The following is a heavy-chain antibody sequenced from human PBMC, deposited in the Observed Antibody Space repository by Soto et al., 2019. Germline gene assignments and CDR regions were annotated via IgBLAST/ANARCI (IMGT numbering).Heavy chain of an antibody. V-gene: IGHV3-23*01. D-gene: IGHD3-10*01. J-gene: IGHJ6*02. CDR3: AKAPPGISGYYYYYGMDV. CDR2: ISGSGGST. CDR1: GFTFSSYA. Sequence: GGSLRLSCAASGFTFSSYAMSWVRQAPGKGLEWVSAISGSGGSTYYADSVKGRFTISRDNSKNTLYLQMNSLRAEDTAVYYCAKAPPGISGYYYYYGMDVWGQGTTVTVSS.